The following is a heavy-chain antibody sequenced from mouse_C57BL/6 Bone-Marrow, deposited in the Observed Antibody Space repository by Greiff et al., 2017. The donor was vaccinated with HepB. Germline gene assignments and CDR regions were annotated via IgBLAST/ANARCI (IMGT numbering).Heavy chain of an antibody. D-gene: IGHD1-1*01. CDR3: TRHYYGSSGYYGV. CDR2: IYPGNSDT. Sequence: VQLQQSGTVLARPGASVKMSCKTSGYTFTSYWMHWVNQRPGQGLEWIGAIYPGNSDTSYNQKFKGKAKMTAVTSTSTAYMERSSLTNEDSAVSYCTRHYYGSSGYYGVWGTGATVTVSS. CDR1: GYTFTSYW. J-gene: IGHJ1*03. V-gene: IGHV1-5*01.